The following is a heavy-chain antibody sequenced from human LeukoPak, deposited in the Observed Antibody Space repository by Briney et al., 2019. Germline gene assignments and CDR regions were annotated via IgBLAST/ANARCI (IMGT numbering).Heavy chain of an antibody. Sequence: SETLSLTCAVYGGSFSGYYWSWIRQPPGKGLEWIGEINHSGSTNYNPSLKSRVTISVDTSKNQFSLKLSSVTAADTAVYYCARPYSSSWYVRPPYNWFDPWGQGTLVTVSS. CDR2: INHSGST. CDR3: ARPYSSSWYVRPPYNWFDP. CDR1: GGSFSGYY. D-gene: IGHD6-13*01. J-gene: IGHJ5*02. V-gene: IGHV4-34*01.